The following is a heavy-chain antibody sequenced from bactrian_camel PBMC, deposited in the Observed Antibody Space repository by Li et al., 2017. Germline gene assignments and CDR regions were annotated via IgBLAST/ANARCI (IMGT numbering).Heavy chain of an antibody. Sequence: HVQLVESGGGSVQAGGSLRLSCVASGATDSINGMGWFRQAPGKEREGIAAIYVGAGTTFYADSVKGRFTISQDNAKNTLSLQMNNLELEDTAMYYCAADSGRKHTVRVLRGEMAAVTDFEYRGQGTQVTVS. D-gene: IGHD5*01. CDR1: GATDSING. CDR3: AADSGRKHTVRVLRGEMAAVTDFEY. V-gene: IGHV3S54*01. J-gene: IGHJ6*01. CDR2: IYVGAGTT.